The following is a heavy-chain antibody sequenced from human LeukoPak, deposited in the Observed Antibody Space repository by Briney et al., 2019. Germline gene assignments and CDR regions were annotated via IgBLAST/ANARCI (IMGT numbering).Heavy chain of an antibody. V-gene: IGHV3-30*02. Sequence: PGGSLRLSCAASGFTFSSYGMPWVRQAPGKGLEWVAFIRYDGSNKYYADSVKGRFTISRDNAKNSLYLQMNSLRAEDTAVYYCARAFYGDYVEGLDAFDIWGQGTMVTVSS. CDR1: GFTFSSYG. CDR2: IRYDGSNK. CDR3: ARAFYGDYVEGLDAFDI. D-gene: IGHD4-17*01. J-gene: IGHJ3*02.